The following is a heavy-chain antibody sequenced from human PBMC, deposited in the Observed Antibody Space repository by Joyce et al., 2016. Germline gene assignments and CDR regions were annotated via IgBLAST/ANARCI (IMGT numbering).Heavy chain of an antibody. CDR1: GFTFSDFS. CDR2: TSYDGDNK. J-gene: IGHJ2*01. Sequence: QVQLVESGGGVVQPGGSLRLSCVAFGFTFSDFSMPGVRQAPGKGLECVAFTSYDGDNKHHADSVRGRFSISRDNSKTTLYLQLNNVRPEDTAVYYCARDSGPVVGSTDWYFDLWGRGTLVTVSS. CDR3: ARDSGPVVGSTDWYFDL. D-gene: IGHD1-26*01. V-gene: IGHV3-30-3*01.